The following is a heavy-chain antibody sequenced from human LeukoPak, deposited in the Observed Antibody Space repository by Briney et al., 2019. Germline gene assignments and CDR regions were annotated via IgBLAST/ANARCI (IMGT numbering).Heavy chain of an antibody. D-gene: IGHD3-16*01. Sequence: SETLSLTCTVSGGSISSYYWSWIRQPPGKGLEWIGYIYYSGSTNYTPSLKSRVTISVDTSKNQFSLKLSSVTAADTAVYYCARRGFGGASHYDYWGQGTLVTVSS. CDR3: ARRGFGGASHYDY. J-gene: IGHJ4*02. CDR1: GGSISSYY. V-gene: IGHV4-59*08. CDR2: IYYSGST.